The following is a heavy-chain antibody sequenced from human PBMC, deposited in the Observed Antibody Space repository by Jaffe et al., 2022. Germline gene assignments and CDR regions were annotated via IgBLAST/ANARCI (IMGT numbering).Heavy chain of an antibody. D-gene: IGHD4-17*01. Sequence: EVQLVESGGGLVQPGGSLRLSCAASGFTFSSYEMNWVRQAPGKGLEWVSYISSSGSTIYYADSVKGRFTISRDNAKNSLYLQMNSLRAEDTAVYYCARDQGDYFGVGAFDIWGQGTMVTVSS. V-gene: IGHV3-48*03. CDR3: ARDQGDYFGVGAFDI. CDR1: GFTFSSYE. J-gene: IGHJ3*02. CDR2: ISSSGSTI.